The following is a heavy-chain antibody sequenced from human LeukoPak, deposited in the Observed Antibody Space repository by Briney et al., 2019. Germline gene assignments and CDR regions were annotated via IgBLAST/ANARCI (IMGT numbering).Heavy chain of an antibody. J-gene: IGHJ4*02. CDR2: TYYRSKWYN. D-gene: IGHD2-15*01. Sequence: SQTLSLTCAISGDSVSSNSAVWNWIRQSPSRGLEWLGRTYYRSKWYNDYAVSVRSRIAINPDTSKNQFSLQLNSVTPEDTAVYYCAKDCGTGPFACSHWGQGTLVTVSS. CDR3: AKDCGTGPFACSH. V-gene: IGHV6-1*01. CDR1: GDSVSSNSAV.